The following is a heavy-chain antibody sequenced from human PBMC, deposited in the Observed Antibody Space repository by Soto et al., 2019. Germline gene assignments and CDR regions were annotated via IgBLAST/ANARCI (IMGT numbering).Heavy chain of an antibody. CDR2: IYYSGST. V-gene: IGHV4-31*03. J-gene: IGHJ6*02. CDR3: ARDQTYTQGYQTYGMDV. Sequence: SETLSLTCTVSGGSISSGGYYWSWIRQHPGKGLEWIGYIYYSGSTYYNPSLKSRVTISVDTSKNQFSLKLSSVTAADTAVYYCARDQTYTQGYQTYGMDVWGQGTTVTVSS. D-gene: IGHD2-2*01. CDR1: GGSISSGGYY.